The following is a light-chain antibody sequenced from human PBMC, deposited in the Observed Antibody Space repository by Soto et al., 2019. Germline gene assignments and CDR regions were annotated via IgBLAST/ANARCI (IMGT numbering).Light chain of an antibody. Sequence: QSALTQPASVSGSPGQSITISCTGTSSDVGGYNYVSWYQQHPGKAPKLMIYDVSNRPSGVSDRFSGSKSGNTASLTISGLLAEDEADYYCCSYTSSSTYVFGTGTQLTVL. V-gene: IGLV2-14*03. J-gene: IGLJ1*01. CDR1: SSDVGGYNY. CDR2: DVS. CDR3: CSYTSSSTYV.